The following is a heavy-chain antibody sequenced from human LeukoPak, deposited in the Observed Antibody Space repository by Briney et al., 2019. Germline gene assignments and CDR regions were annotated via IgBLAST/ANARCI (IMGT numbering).Heavy chain of an antibody. Sequence: GGSLRLSCAASGFTFSSYVMSWVRQAPGKGLEWVSAISGSGGSTYYADSVKGRFTISRDNSKNTLYLQMNSLRAEDTAVYYCAKGDDFWSGYRDFDYWGQGTLVTVSS. V-gene: IGHV3-23*01. CDR2: ISGSGGST. J-gene: IGHJ4*02. CDR3: AKGDDFWSGYRDFDY. D-gene: IGHD3-3*01. CDR1: GFTFSSYV.